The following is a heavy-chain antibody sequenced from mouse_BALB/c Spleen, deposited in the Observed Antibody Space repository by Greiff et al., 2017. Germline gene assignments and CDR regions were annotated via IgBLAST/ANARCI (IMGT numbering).Heavy chain of an antibody. CDR2: IAPGSGST. Sequence: DLVKPGASVKLSCKASGYTFTSYWINWIKQRPGQGLEWIGRIAPGSGSTYYNEMFKGKATLTVDTSSSTAYIQLSSLSSEDSAVYVCARSGNWDYWGQGTTLTVSA. CDR1: GYTFTSYW. V-gene: IGHV1S41*01. D-gene: IGHD4-1*01. J-gene: IGHJ2*01. CDR3: ARSGNWDY.